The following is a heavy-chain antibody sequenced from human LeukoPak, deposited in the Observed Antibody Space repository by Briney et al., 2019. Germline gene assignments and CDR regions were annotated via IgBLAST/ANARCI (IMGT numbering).Heavy chain of an antibody. Sequence: SVKVSCKASGGTFSSYAISRVRQAPGQGLEWMGGIIPIFGTANYAQKFQGRVTITADESTSTAYMELSSLRSEDTAVYYCARDQTYYYDSSGYYLPRYWGQGTLVTVSS. CDR1: GGTFSSYA. V-gene: IGHV1-69*13. D-gene: IGHD3-22*01. J-gene: IGHJ4*02. CDR3: ARDQTYYYDSSGYYLPRY. CDR2: IIPIFGTA.